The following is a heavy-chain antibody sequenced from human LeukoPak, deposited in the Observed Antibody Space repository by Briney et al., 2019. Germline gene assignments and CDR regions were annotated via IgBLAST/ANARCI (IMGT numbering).Heavy chain of an antibody. J-gene: IGHJ4*02. Sequence: GGSLRLSCAASGFTFSTYSMNWVRQAPGKGLEWVSYISSSSSTIYYADSVKGRFTISRGNAEKSLYLQMNSLRAEDTAVYYCARDHHRDILTGESLDYWGQGTLVTVSS. V-gene: IGHV3-48*04. CDR1: GFTFSTYS. D-gene: IGHD3-9*01. CDR3: ARDHHRDILTGESLDY. CDR2: ISSSSSTI.